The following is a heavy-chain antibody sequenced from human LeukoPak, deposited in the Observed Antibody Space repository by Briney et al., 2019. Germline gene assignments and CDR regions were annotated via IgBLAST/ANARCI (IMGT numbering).Heavy chain of an antibody. J-gene: IGHJ6*02. V-gene: IGHV4-59*01. Sequence: SETLSLTCTVSGGSISSYYWSWIRQPPGKGLEWIGYIYYSGSTNYNPSLKSRVTISVDTSKNQFSLKLGSATAADTAVYYCARDNWNYGSSMDVWGQGTTVTVSS. CDR1: GGSISSYY. CDR3: ARDNWNYGSSMDV. D-gene: IGHD1-7*01. CDR2: IYYSGST.